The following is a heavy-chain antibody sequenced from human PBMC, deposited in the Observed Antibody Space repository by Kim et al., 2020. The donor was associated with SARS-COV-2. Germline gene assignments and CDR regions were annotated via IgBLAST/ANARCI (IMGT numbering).Heavy chain of an antibody. CDR1: GFTFSSYS. CDR2: ISSSSSYI. J-gene: IGHJ4*02. CDR3: ARELVVPAADGAIAAAASGRYFDY. D-gene: IGHD2-2*01. V-gene: IGHV3-21*01. Sequence: GGSLRLSCAASGFTFSSYSMNWVRQAPGKGLEWVSSISSSSSYIYYADSVKGRFTISRDNAKNSLYLQMNSLRAEDTAVYYCARELVVPAADGAIAAAASGRYFDYWGQGTLVTVSS.